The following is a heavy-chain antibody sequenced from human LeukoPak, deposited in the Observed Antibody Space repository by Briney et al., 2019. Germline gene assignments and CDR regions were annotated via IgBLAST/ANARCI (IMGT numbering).Heavy chain of an antibody. CDR1: GGTFSSYA. CDR3: ARVTGGYSGYFPFDY. CDR2: IIPIFGTA. J-gene: IGHJ4*02. Sequence: SVKVSCKASGGTFSSYAISWVRQAPGQGLEWMGGIIPIFGTANYAQKFQGRVTITTDESTSTAYMELSSLRSEDTAVYYCARVTGGYSGYFPFDYWGQGTLVTVSS. D-gene: IGHD5-12*01. V-gene: IGHV1-69*05.